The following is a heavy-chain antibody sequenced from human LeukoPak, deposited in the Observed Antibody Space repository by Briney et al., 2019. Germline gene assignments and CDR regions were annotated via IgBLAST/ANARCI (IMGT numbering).Heavy chain of an antibody. D-gene: IGHD3-10*01. Sequence: PSGGSLRLSCAASGFTFSSYWMHWVRQTPGKGLMWVARIKSDGSTIYADSVQGRFTISRDNAKNRVYLQMNSLRADDTAIYYCTRAITYFYGSVTYDWFDSWGQGTQVTVSS. V-gene: IGHV3-74*01. CDR3: TRAITYFYGSVTYDWFDS. J-gene: IGHJ5*01. CDR2: IKSDGST. CDR1: GFTFSSYW.